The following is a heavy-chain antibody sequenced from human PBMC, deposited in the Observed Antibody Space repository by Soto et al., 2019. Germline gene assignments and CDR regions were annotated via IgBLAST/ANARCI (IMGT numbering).Heavy chain of an antibody. J-gene: IGHJ6*02. CDR2: ISWNSGTI. V-gene: IGHV3-9*01. CDR3: AKDTSPRISMVRGVITQSYYHYGMDV. D-gene: IGHD3-10*01. Sequence: EVQLVESGGGLVQPGRSLRLSCAASGFTFGDYAMHWVRQAPGKGLEWVSSISWNSGTIDYADSVKGRFTISRDNAKNSLYLQVNSLRAEDTALYYCAKDTSPRISMVRGVITQSYYHYGMDVWGQGTTVTVSS. CDR1: GFTFGDYA.